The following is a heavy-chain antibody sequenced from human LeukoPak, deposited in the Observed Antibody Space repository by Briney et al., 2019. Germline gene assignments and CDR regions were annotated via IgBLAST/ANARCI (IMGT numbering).Heavy chain of an antibody. D-gene: IGHD6-13*01. CDR3: AREDGIAAAGSPFDY. Sequence: KPSETLSLTCAVYGGSFSGYYWSWIRQPPGKGLEWIGEINHSGSTNYNPSLKSRVTISVDTSKNQFSLKLSSVTAADTAVYYCAREDGIAAAGSPFDYWGQGTTVTVSS. J-gene: IGHJ4*03. V-gene: IGHV4-34*01. CDR1: GGSFSGYY. CDR2: INHSGST.